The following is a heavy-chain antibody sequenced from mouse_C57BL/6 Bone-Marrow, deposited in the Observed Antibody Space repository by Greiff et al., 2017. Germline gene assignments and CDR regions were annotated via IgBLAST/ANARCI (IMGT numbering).Heavy chain of an antibody. V-gene: IGHV5-6*01. CDR2: ISSGGSYT. CDR3: ARRARQLRVRFYWYFDV. J-gene: IGHJ1*03. CDR1: GFTFSSYG. D-gene: IGHD3-2*02. Sequence: EVQLVESGGDLVKPGGSLKLSCAASGFTFSSYGMSWVRQTPDKRLEWVATISSGGSYTYYPDSVKGRFTISRDNAKNTMYLQMSRLKSEDTAMFYAARRARQLRVRFYWYFDVWGTGTTVTVTS.